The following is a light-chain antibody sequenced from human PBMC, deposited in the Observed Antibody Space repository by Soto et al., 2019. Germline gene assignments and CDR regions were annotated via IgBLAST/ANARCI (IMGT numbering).Light chain of an antibody. Sequence: DMPMTQSPPTLSASVGDRVTITCRASQNIRSWLAWYQQKPGKAPKVLIYDASTLERGVPSRFSGSGFGTEFTLTISSLQPDDFATNYCQHYNGYFGQGTKLEIK. J-gene: IGKJ2*01. CDR1: QNIRSW. CDR2: DAS. V-gene: IGKV1-5*01. CDR3: QHYNGY.